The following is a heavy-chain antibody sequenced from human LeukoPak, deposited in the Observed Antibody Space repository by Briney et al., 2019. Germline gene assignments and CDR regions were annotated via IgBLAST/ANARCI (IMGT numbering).Heavy chain of an antibody. CDR1: GGSFSGYY. Sequence: PSETLSLTCAVYGGSFSGYYWSWIRQPPGKGLEWIGEINHSGSTNYNPSLKSRVTISVDTSKNQFSLKLSSVTAADTAVYYCARVPYTYDSSAYYFDFWGQGTLVTVSP. J-gene: IGHJ4*02. CDR3: ARVPYTYDSSAYYFDF. V-gene: IGHV4-34*01. CDR2: INHSGST. D-gene: IGHD3-22*01.